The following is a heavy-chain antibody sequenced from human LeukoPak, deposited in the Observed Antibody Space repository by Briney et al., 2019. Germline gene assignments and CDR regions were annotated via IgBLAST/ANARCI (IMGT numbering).Heavy chain of an antibody. J-gene: IGHJ4*02. V-gene: IGHV3-23*01. D-gene: IGHD6-19*01. CDR1: GFTFSSYA. CDR2: ISGSGGST. CDR3: AKTTHKGGQWLEIDY. Sequence: GGSLRLSCAASGFTFSSYAMSWVRQAPGKGLEWVSAISGSGGSTYYADSVKGRFTISRDNSKNTLYLQMNSLRAEDTAVYYCAKTTHKGGQWLEIDYWGQGTLVTVSS.